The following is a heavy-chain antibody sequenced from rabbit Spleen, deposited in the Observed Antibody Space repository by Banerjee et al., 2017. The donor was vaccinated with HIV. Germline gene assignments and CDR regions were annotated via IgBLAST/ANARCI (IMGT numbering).Heavy chain of an antibody. CDR2: IDTNDGDT. CDR3: ARNYVNAFDP. V-gene: IGHV1S45*01. J-gene: IGHJ2*01. CDR1: GFSFSSNW. D-gene: IGHD1-1*01. Sequence: LEESGGGLVKPGGSLTLTRTASGFSFSSNWICWVRQAPGKGLEWIACIDTNDGDTDYANWPKGRFTISKTSSTTVTLQMTSLTAADTATYFCARNYVNAFDPWGPGTLVTVS.